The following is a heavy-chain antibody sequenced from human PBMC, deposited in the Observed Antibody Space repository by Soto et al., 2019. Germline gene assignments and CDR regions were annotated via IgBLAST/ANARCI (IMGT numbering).Heavy chain of an antibody. J-gene: IGHJ4*02. D-gene: IGHD3-10*01. CDR2: INPSGGST. CDR1: GYTFTSYY. CDR3: ASDGAYYSGSGGYSHFDY. V-gene: IGHV1-46*01. Sequence: ASVKVSCKASGYTFTSYYMHWVRQAPGQGLEWMGIINPSGGSTSYAQKFQGRVTMTRDTSTSTVYMELSSLRSEDTSVYYCASDGAYYSGSGGYSHFDYWGQGTLVTVSS.